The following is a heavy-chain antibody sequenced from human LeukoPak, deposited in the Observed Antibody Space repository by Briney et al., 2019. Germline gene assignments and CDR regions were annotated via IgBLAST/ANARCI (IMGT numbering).Heavy chain of an antibody. CDR2: IRSKANNYAT. CDR3: TRTTQEGIDV. CDR1: GLIFSDSA. J-gene: IGHJ6*02. D-gene: IGHD4-11*01. Sequence: GGSLRLSCVASGLIFSDSAIHWVRQASGKGLEWVGRIRSKANNYATAYAASVKGMFTISRDDSKNTAYLQMNSLKTEDTAVYYCTRTTQEGIDVWGQGTTVTVSS. V-gene: IGHV3-73*01.